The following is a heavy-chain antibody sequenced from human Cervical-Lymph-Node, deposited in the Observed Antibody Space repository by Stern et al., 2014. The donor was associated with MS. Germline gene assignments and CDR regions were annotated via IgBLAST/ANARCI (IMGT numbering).Heavy chain of an antibody. D-gene: IGHD3-9*01. CDR2: IYYSGIT. J-gene: IGHJ3*02. V-gene: IGHV4-31*03. CDR3: ARTYYDLMTGYPDAFDI. Sequence: VQLVESGPGLVKPSPTLSLTCTVSGGSISSADYYRSWIRQHPGKGLEWFGYIYYSGITYYNPSLKSRVTISLDTSKNQFSLKLISLSAADTAVFYCARTYYDLMTGYPDAFDIWGQGTMVTVSS. CDR1: GGSISSADYY.